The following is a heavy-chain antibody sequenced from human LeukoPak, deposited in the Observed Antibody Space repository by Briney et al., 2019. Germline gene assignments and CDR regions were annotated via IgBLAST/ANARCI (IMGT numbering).Heavy chain of an antibody. Sequence: GGSLRLSCAASGFTFSKYAMSWVRQAPGKGLEWVSAISPSDSNTFYADSVKGRFTISRDNSMNTLSLHMNSLRAEDTALYYCAKDSSVPYGITEWGQGTLVTASS. CDR1: GFTFSKYA. CDR2: ISPSDSNT. V-gene: IGHV3-23*01. J-gene: IGHJ4*02. D-gene: IGHD1/OR15-1a*01. CDR3: AKDSSVPYGITE.